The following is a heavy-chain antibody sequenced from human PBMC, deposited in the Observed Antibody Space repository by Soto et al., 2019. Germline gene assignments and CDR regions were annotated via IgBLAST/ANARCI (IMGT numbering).Heavy chain of an antibody. J-gene: IGHJ4*02. D-gene: IGHD1-26*01. CDR1: GFTFSSYA. CDR3: ARDDSGSNYVVDY. V-gene: IGHV3-30-3*01. CDR2: ISYDGSKK. Sequence: QVQLVESGGGVVQPGRSLRLSCAASGFTFSSYAMHWVRQAPGKGLEWVAVISYDGSKKYYADSVKGRFTISRDNSKNTLFVQINSLRAEDTAVYYCARDDSGSNYVVDYWGQGTLVTVSS.